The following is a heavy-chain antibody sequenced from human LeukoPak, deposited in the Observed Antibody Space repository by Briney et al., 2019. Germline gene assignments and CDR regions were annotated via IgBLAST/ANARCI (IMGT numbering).Heavy chain of an antibody. J-gene: IGHJ4*02. CDR3: ARDSGGYSYGSGSSPDY. CDR1: AFIFSGHW. CDR2: ISYDGSNK. V-gene: IGHV3-30*03. D-gene: IGHD5-18*01. Sequence: GGSPRLSCEGSAFIFSGHWMNWVRQAPGKGLEWVAVISYDGSNKYYADSVKGRFTISRDNSKNTLYLQMNSLRAEDTAVYYCARDSGGYSYGSGSSPDYWGQGTLVTVSS.